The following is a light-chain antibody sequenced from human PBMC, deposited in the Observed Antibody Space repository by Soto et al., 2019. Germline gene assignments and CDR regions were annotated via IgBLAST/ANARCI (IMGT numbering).Light chain of an antibody. CDR1: SSNIGDYNY. CDR2: DVS. CDR3: CSYAGSYTFV. V-gene: IGLV2-11*01. J-gene: IGLJ1*01. Sequence: QSALTQPRSVSGSPGQSVTISCTGTSSNIGDYNYVSWYQQHPGKAPKLMIYDVSKWPSGVPDRFSGSKSGNTASLTISGLQAEDEADYHCCSYAGSYTFVFGTGTKLTVL.